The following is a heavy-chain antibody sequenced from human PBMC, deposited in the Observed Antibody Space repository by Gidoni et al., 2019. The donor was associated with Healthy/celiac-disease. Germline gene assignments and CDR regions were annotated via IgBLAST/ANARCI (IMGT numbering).Heavy chain of an antibody. CDR2: IDPSDSYT. CDR3: ARSPIAARPNWYFDL. D-gene: IGHD6-6*01. Sequence: EVQLVQSGAEVKKPGESLRISCKGSGYSFTSYWISWVRQMPGKGLEWMGRIDPSDSYTNYSPSFQGHVTISADKSISTAYLQWSSLKASDTAMYYCARSPIAARPNWYFDLWGRGTLVTVSS. J-gene: IGHJ2*01. CDR1: GYSFTSYW. V-gene: IGHV5-10-1*03.